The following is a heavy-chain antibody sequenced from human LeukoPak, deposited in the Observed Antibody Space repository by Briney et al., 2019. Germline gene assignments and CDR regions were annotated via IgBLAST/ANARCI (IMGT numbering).Heavy chain of an antibody. D-gene: IGHD3-22*01. CDR2: ISPNSGGT. CDR3: ARDSMIVYDAFDI. Sequence: ASVKVSCKASGYTFTDYYIHWVRQAPGQGLEYMGWISPNSGGTNYAQMFQGRVTMTSDTSINTAFMELRSLRSDDTAVYYCARDSMIVYDAFDIWGQGTMVTVSS. CDR1: GYTFTDYY. J-gene: IGHJ3*02. V-gene: IGHV1-2*02.